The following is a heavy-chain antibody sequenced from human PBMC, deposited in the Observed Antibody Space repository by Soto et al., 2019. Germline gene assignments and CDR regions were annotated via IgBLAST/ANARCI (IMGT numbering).Heavy chain of an antibody. V-gene: IGHV1-3*02. J-gene: IGHJ4*02. CDR3: AKNQERELPRVIDF. Sequence: ASVKVSCKASGYTFTSYAMHWVRQAPGQRLEWMGWSNAGNGNTKYSQEFQGRVTISRDRSKNTLYLQMSSLRAEDTALYYCAKNQERELPRVIDFWGQGTLVTVSS. D-gene: IGHD1-7*01. CDR1: GYTFTSYA. CDR2: SNAGNGNT.